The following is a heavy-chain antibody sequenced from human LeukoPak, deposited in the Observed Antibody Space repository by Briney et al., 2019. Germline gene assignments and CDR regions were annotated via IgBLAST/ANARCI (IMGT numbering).Heavy chain of an antibody. D-gene: IGHD5-18*01. J-gene: IGHJ4*02. CDR3: ARVDTAIGSLDY. Sequence: GRSLRLSCAASGFTFSRYAMHWVRQAPGKGLEGVAIIWYDGSNKNYVDSVKGRFTISRDNGKNTLYLQMNSLRAEDTAVYYCARVDTAIGSLDYWGQGILVTVSS. CDR1: GFTFSRYA. CDR2: IWYDGSNK. V-gene: IGHV3-33*01.